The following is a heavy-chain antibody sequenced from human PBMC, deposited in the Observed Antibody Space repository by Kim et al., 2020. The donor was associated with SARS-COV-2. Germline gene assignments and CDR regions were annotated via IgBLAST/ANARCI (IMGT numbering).Heavy chain of an antibody. D-gene: IGHD5-12*01. CDR1: GFAFNSFP. J-gene: IGHJ4*02. V-gene: IGHV3-30*04. CDR2: ISSTGSPK. CDR3: VKAVAPGTHYFDY. Sequence: GGSLRLSCAASGFAFNSFPMHWVRQAPGKGLEWVAVISSTGSPKYYTDSVKGRFTISRDNSKNTLDLQMDSLRPEDTAVYYCVKAVAPGTHYFDYWGQGT.